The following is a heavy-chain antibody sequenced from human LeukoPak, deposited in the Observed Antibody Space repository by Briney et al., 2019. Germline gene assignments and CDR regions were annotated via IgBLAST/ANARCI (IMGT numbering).Heavy chain of an antibody. Sequence: GGSLRLSCAASKVTFSDYAMNWVRQAPGKGLEWVSGISGSGGNTSYADSVKGRFTISRDNSKNTLYLQMKSLRAEDTALYYCAKGTGINHYHWIDPWGQGTQVTVSS. V-gene: IGHV3-23*01. CDR2: ISGSGGNT. CDR3: AKGTGINHYHWIDP. CDR1: KVTFSDYA. D-gene: IGHD3/OR15-3a*01. J-gene: IGHJ5*02.